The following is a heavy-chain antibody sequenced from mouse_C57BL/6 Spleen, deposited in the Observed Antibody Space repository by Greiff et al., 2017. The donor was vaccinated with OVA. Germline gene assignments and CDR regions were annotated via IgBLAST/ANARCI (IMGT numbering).Heavy chain of an antibody. V-gene: IGHV1-81*01. D-gene: IGHD1-1*01. CDR3: ARSDITTVVASDY. J-gene: IGHJ2*01. Sequence: VMLVESGAELARPGASVKLSCKASGYTFTSYGISWVKQRTGQGLEWIGEIYPRSGNTYYNEKFKGKATLTADKSSSTAYMELRSLTSEDSAVYFCARSDITTVVASDYWGQGTTLTVSS. CDR1: GYTFTSYG. CDR2: IYPRSGNT.